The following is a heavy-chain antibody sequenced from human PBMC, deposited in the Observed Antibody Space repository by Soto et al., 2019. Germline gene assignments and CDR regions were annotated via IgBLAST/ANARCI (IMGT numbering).Heavy chain of an antibody. D-gene: IGHD1-26*01. CDR2: INGDGSTT. J-gene: IGHJ6*03. CDR1: GFTFSSYW. CDR3: XXXXXXXGGLHYYNSMDV. Sequence: EVQLVESGGGIVQPGGSLRLSCAASGFTFSSYWMHWVRQAPGKGLVWVSRINGDGSTTKYAESVTGRFTMSRDNAKXXXXXXXXXXXXXXXXXXXXXXXXXXXGGLHYYNSMDVWGKGTTVTVSS. V-gene: IGHV3-74*03.